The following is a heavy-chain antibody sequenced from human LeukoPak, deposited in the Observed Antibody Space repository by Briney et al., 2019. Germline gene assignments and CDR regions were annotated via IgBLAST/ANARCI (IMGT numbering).Heavy chain of an antibody. CDR1: GYTFTGYY. V-gene: IGHV1-2*02. CDR3: ARVGHGGYCSSTSCSEFAP. CDR2: INPNSGGT. Sequence: GASVKVSCKASGYTFTGYYMHWVRQAPGQGLEWMGWINPNSGGTNYAQKFQGRVTMTRDTSISTAYKELSRLRSDDTAVYYCARVGHGGYCSSTSCSEFAPWGQGTLVTVSS. J-gene: IGHJ5*02. D-gene: IGHD2-2*01.